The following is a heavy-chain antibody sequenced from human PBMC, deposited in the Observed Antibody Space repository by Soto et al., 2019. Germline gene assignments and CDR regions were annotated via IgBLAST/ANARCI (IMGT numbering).Heavy chain of an antibody. CDR3: AGVICPSITCYFPGWFDP. V-gene: IGHV4-31*03. D-gene: IGHD2-2*01. Sequence: QVQLQESGPGLVKPSQTLSLTCTVSGDSISSGNYFWTWIRQHPEKGLEWIGSIYYSGSTYYNPSLKHRITISVNRSRNRFSLNLTSVTAADPDVYYCAGVICPSITCYFPGWFDPWGRGTLVTVSS. CDR2: IYYSGST. J-gene: IGHJ5*02. CDR1: GDSISSGNYF.